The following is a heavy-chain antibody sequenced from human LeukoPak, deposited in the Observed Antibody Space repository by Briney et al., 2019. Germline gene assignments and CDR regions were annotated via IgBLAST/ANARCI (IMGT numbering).Heavy chain of an antibody. CDR2: ISYDGSNK. CDR1: GFTFSSYA. CDR3: ASGTYYYDSRPKDY. J-gene: IGHJ4*02. Sequence: WGSLSLSCAASGFTFSSYAMLWVRQAPGKGLEWVAVISYDGSNKYYADSVKGRFTISRDNSKNTLYLQMNSLRAEDTAVYYCASGTYYYDSRPKDYWGQGTLVSVSS. D-gene: IGHD3-22*01. V-gene: IGHV3-30*04.